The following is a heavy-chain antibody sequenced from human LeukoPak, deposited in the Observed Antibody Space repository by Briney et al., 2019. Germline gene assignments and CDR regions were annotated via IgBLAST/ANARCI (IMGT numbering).Heavy chain of an antibody. J-gene: IGHJ4*02. CDR1: GGSIGSDY. CDR2: IYYTGGT. Sequence: SETLSLTCTVSGGSIGSDYWTWIRQPPGKGLEYIGYIYYTGGTNYNPSLKSRVTISVDTSKNQFSLKLSSVTAADTAVYFCAKYGNSGWVIDDWGQGTLVTVSS. D-gene: IGHD6-19*01. CDR3: AKYGNSGWVIDD. V-gene: IGHV4-59*08.